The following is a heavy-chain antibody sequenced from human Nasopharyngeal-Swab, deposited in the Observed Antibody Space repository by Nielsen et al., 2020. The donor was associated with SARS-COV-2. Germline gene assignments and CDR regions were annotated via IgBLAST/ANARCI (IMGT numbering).Heavy chain of an antibody. J-gene: IGHJ4*02. Sequence: GESLKISCAASGFTFSSYAMSWVRQAPGKGLEWVSAISGSGGSTYYADSVKGRFTISRDNSKNTLYLQMNSLRAEDTAVYYCAKVKRPIVVVPAATDYWGQGTLVTDSS. V-gene: IGHV3-23*01. CDR2: ISGSGGST. CDR1: GFTFSSYA. D-gene: IGHD2-2*01. CDR3: AKVKRPIVVVPAATDY.